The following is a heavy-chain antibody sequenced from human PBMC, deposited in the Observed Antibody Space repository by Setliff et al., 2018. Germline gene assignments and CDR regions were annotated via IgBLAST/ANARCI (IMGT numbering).Heavy chain of an antibody. CDR1: GFTFSSYS. Sequence: PGGSLRLSCAASGFTFSSYSMSWIRQTPGKGLEWVAYISSSGSLIYYPDSVKGRFTISRDNAKKSVDLQMNSLRAEDTAVYYCARERYFDYWGQGTLVTVSS. V-gene: IGHV3-48*04. CDR3: ARERYFDY. J-gene: IGHJ4*02. CDR2: ISSSGSLI.